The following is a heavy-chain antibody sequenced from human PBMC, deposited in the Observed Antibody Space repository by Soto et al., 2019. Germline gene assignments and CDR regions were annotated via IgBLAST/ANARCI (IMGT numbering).Heavy chain of an antibody. Sequence: SETLSLTCTVSGGSISSGGYYWSWIRQHPGKGLEWIGYIYYSGSTYYNPSLKSRVTISVDTSKNQFSLKLSSVTAADTAVYYCAREDYYGSGSGFDYWGQGTLVTVSS. V-gene: IGHV4-31*03. D-gene: IGHD3-10*01. CDR2: IYYSGST. J-gene: IGHJ4*02. CDR3: AREDYYGSGSGFDY. CDR1: GGSISSGGYY.